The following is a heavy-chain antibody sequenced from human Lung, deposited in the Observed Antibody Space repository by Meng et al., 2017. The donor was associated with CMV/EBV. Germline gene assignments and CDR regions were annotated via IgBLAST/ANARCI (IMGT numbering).Heavy chain of an antibody. CDR2: INHSGST. CDR1: GGSFSGYY. CDR3: ASASSGWYNNWFDP. V-gene: IGHV4-34*01. J-gene: IGHJ5*02. Sequence: LXCAVYGGSFSGYYWRWIRQPPGKGLEWIGEINHSGSTNYNPSLKSRVTISVDTSKNQFSLKLSSVTAADTAVYYCASASSGWYNNWFDPWDQGTXVTVSS. D-gene: IGHD6-19*01.